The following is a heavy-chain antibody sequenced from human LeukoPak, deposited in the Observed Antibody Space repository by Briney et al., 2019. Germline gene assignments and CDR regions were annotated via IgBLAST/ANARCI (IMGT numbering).Heavy chain of an antibody. CDR1: GYSFTSYW. V-gene: IGHV5-51*01. CDR2: IYPGDPDT. D-gene: IGHD3-22*01. J-gene: IGHJ4*02. CDR3: ARHGTYYDSSGYYYVWYFDY. Sequence: GESLKISCKGSGYSFTSYWIGWVRQMPGKGLEWMGIIYPGDPDTRYSPSFQGQVTISADKSISTAYLQWSSLKASDTAMYYCARHGTYYDSSGYYYVWYFDYWGQGTLVTVSS.